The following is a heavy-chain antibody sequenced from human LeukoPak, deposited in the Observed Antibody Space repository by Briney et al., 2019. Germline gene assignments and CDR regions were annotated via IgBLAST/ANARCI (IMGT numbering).Heavy chain of an antibody. CDR1: GGSISSGSYY. V-gene: IGHV4-39*01. Sequence: SETLSFTCTVSGGSISSGSYYWGWIRQTPGKGLEWTGSIYYSGDSYYNPSLKSRAAIFVDTSRDQFSLDLSYVTAADSALYYCVRHISANTGYFDSCGQGTLVTVSS. CDR2: IYYSGDS. J-gene: IGHJ4*02. CDR3: VRHISANTGYFDS.